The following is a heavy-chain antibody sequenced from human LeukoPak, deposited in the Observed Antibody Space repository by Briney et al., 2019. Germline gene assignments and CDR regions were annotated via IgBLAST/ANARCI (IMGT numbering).Heavy chain of an antibody. CDR1: GFTFSDYA. V-gene: IGHV3-23*01. Sequence: GGSLRLSCAASGFTFSDYAMSWVRQAPGKGPEWVSAITGSGGSTYYADSVKGRFTISRDKSKNTLYLQMNSLRAEDTALYYCAQDPAYYYGSGSYSTFEYWGQGTLVTVSS. CDR3: AQDPAYYYGSGSYSTFEY. CDR2: ITGSGGST. J-gene: IGHJ4*02. D-gene: IGHD3-10*01.